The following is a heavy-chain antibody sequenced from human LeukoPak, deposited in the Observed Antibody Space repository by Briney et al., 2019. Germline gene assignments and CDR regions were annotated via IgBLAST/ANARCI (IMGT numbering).Heavy chain of an antibody. V-gene: IGHV3-11*01. CDR1: GFTLSDYF. CDR3: AREDYGGTNFDQ. D-gene: IGHD4-23*01. J-gene: IGHJ4*02. Sequence: GGSLRFSWAASGFTLSDYFMIWVRQVPGKGLQWVAYISKTGATIQYEDSVKGRFTISRDNAQNALYLQMNSLRVDDTGMYFCAREDYGGTNFDQWGQGTLVTVSS. CDR2: ISKTGATI.